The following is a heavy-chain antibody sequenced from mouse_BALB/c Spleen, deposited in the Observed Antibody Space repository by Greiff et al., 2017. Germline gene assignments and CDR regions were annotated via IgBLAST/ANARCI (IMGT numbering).Heavy chain of an antibody. V-gene: IGHV1S137*01. CDR3: ARTITTATDWYAMDY. J-gene: IGHJ4*01. CDR1: GYTFTDYA. CDR2: ISTYYGDA. Sequence: QVQLQQSGAELVRPGVSVKISCKGSGYTFTDYAMHWVKQSHAKSLEWIGVISTYYGDASYNQKFKGKATMTVDKSSSTAYMELARLTSEDSAIYYCARTITTATDWYAMDYWGQGTSVTVSS. D-gene: IGHD1-2*01.